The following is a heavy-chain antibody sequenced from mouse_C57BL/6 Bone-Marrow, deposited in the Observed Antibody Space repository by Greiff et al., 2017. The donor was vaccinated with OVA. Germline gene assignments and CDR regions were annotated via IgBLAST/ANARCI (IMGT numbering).Heavy chain of an antibody. D-gene: IGHD2-9*01. Sequence: EVKVVESGGGLVKPGGSLKLSCGASGFTFSDYGMHWVRQAPEKGLEWVAYISSGSSTIYYADTVKGRFTISRDNAKNTLFLQMTSLRSEDTAMYYCARPTMVTSFDYWGQGTTLTVSS. CDR2: ISSGSSTI. J-gene: IGHJ2*01. CDR3: ARPTMVTSFDY. V-gene: IGHV5-17*01. CDR1: GFTFSDYG.